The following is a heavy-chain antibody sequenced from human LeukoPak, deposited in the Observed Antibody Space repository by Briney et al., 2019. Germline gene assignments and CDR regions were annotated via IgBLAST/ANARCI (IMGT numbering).Heavy chain of an antibody. CDR2: ISGSGGSP. Sequence: GGSLRLSCAASGFTFNNYAMSWVRQAPGKGLEWVSGISGSGGSPYYADSVKGRFTISRDNSKNTLYLQMNSLRAEDTAVYYCARVKVYGDYRPDDYWGQGTLVTVSS. CDR3: ARVKVYGDYRPDDY. V-gene: IGHV3-23*01. D-gene: IGHD4-17*01. CDR1: GFTFNNYA. J-gene: IGHJ4*02.